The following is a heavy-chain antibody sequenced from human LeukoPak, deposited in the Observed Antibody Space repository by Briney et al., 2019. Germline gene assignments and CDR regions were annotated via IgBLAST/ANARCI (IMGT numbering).Heavy chain of an antibody. CDR1: GGSISSYF. J-gene: IGHJ3*02. D-gene: IGHD3-16*01. CDR2: VYYSGST. Sequence: PSETLSLTCTVSGGSISSYFWSWIRQPPGKGLEWIGYVYYSGSTNYNPSLKSRVTISVDTSKKQFSLKLSSATAADTAVYYCARVLDLSKRGLNAFDIWGQGTMVTVSS. CDR3: ARVLDLSKRGLNAFDI. V-gene: IGHV4-59*01.